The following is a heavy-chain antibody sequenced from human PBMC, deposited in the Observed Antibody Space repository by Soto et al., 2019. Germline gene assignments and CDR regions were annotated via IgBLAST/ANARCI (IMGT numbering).Heavy chain of an antibody. J-gene: IGHJ4*02. CDR3: ARVSWTGYYADY. CDR2: INKDGSEK. D-gene: IGHD3-9*01. Sequence: VQLVESGGGLVQPGGYLRLSCAASGFTFSSYWMTWVRQAPGKGLEWVGNINKDGSEKYYVDSVRGRLTFSRDNAKNSLYLQMDSLRAEDTAVYYCARVSWTGYYADYWGQGTLVTVSS. V-gene: IGHV3-7*05. CDR1: GFTFSSYW.